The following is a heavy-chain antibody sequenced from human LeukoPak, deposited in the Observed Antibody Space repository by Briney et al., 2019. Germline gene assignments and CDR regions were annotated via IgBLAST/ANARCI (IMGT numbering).Heavy chain of an antibody. CDR3: ARGIGYSYVIDY. V-gene: IGHV4-34*01. D-gene: IGHD5-18*01. CDR1: GGSFSGYY. Sequence: SETLSLTCAVYGGSFSGYYWSWIRQPPGKGLEWIGEINHSGSTNYNPSLKSRVTISVDTSKNQFSLKLSSVTAADTAVYYCARGIGYSYVIDYWGQGTLVTVST. CDR2: INHSGST. J-gene: IGHJ4*02.